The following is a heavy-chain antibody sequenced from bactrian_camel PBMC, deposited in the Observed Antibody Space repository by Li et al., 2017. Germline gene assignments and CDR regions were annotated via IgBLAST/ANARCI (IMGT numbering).Heavy chain of an antibody. V-gene: IGHV3-3*01. J-gene: IGHJ4*01. CDR2: ICLIA. D-gene: IGHD3*01. CDR1: GYTFSRGC. CDR3: AAARTVYAGDVLGKNQYEY. Sequence: HVQLVESGGESVQAGGSLTLSCDTSGYTFSRGCAAWFRQAPGKEREGVASICLIAVYADSVKGRFTISQNTAKSTLYLQMNSLEPEDTAIYYCAAARTVYAGDVLGKNQYEYWGQGTQVTVS.